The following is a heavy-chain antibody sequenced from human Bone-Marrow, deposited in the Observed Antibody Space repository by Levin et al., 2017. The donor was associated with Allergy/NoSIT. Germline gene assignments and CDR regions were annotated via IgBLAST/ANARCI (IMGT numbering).Heavy chain of an antibody. CDR1: GFTVSSNY. J-gene: IGHJ6*03. CDR3: ARVGCSGGSCYSYYYYYYMDV. CDR2: IYSGGST. Sequence: SCAASGFTVSSNYMSWVRQAPGKGLEWVSVIYSGGSTYYADSVKGRFTISRDNSKNTLYLQMNSLRAEDTAVYYCARVGCSGGSCYSYYYYYYMDVWGKGTTVTVSS. D-gene: IGHD2-15*01. V-gene: IGHV3-66*01.